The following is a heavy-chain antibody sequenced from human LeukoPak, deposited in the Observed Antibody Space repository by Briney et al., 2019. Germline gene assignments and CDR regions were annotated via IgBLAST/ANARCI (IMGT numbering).Heavy chain of an antibody. Sequence: GASVKDSCKASVGTFSSYAISWVRQAPRQGLEWVGGIIPIFGTANYAQKFQGRVTITADESTSTAYMELSSLRSEDTAVYYCARGGVVVPAAMLSWFDPWGQGTLVTVSS. CDR1: VGTFSSYA. CDR3: ARGGVVVPAAMLSWFDP. V-gene: IGHV1-69*13. D-gene: IGHD2-2*01. CDR2: IIPIFGTA. J-gene: IGHJ5*02.